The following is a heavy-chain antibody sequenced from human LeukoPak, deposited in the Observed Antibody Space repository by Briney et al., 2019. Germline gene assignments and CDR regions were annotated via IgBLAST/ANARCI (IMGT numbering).Heavy chain of an antibody. CDR3: AKGLDIVVVPAAMRSNY. J-gene: IGHJ4*02. V-gene: IGHV3-23*01. CDR2: ISGSGGST. D-gene: IGHD2-2*03. CDR1: GFTVSSNY. Sequence: GGSLRLSCAASGFTVSSNYMSWVRQAPGRGLEWVSAISGSGGSTYYADSVKGRFTISRDNSKNTLYLQMNSLRAEDTAVYYCAKGLDIVVVPAAMRSNYWGQGTLVTVSS.